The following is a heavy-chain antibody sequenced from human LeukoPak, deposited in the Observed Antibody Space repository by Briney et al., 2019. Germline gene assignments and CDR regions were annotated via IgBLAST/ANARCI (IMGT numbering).Heavy chain of an antibody. CDR1: GYSLTSYW. V-gene: IGHV5-51*01. CDR2: IYPGDSDT. J-gene: IGHJ3*02. Sequence: LGESLKICCKGSGYSLTSYWIGWVRQMPGKGLEWMGIIYPGDSDTRYSPSFQGQVTISADKSISTAYLQWSSLKASDTAMYYCARQTPPYYYDSSGSLLGAFDIWGQGTMVTVSS. D-gene: IGHD3-22*01. CDR3: ARQTPPYYYDSSGSLLGAFDI.